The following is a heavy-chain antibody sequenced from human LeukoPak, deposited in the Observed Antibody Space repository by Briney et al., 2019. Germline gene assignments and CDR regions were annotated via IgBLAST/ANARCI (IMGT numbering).Heavy chain of an antibody. CDR1: GFTFSSYG. D-gene: IGHD6-19*01. CDR3: AKDSGSSGWEDFDY. J-gene: IGHJ4*02. CDR2: IWYDGSNR. Sequence: GESLRLSCAASGFTFSSYGMHWVRQAPGKGLEWVAVIWYDGSNRYYADSVKGRFTISRDNSKNTLYLQMNSLRAEDTAVYYCAKDSGSSGWEDFDYWGQGTLVTVSP. V-gene: IGHV3-33*06.